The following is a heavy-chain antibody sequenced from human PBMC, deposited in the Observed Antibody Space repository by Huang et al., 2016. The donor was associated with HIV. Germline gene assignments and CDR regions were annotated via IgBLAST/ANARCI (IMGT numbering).Heavy chain of an antibody. Sequence: QVQLVESGGGVVQPGRSVRLSCAASGFPLNNHARNWVRQAPGNGLDWVAVISNDGSNNYSADSVKGRFTISRDSSKSTLFLHMTSLRTEDTAVYYCARAKDTWDAYDIWGQGTMVIVSS. CDR2: ISNDGSNN. V-gene: IGHV3-30-3*01. CDR1: GFPLNNHA. D-gene: IGHD5-18*01. CDR3: ARAKDTWDAYDI. J-gene: IGHJ3*02.